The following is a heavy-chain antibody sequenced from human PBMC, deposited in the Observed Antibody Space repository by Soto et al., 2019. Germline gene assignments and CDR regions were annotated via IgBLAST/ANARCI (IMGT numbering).Heavy chain of an antibody. J-gene: IGHJ4*02. CDR1: GYTFTGYY. D-gene: IGHD2-15*01. CDR3: AILGGERGYCSGGSCPFDY. V-gene: IGHV1-2*04. Sequence: QVQLVQSGAEVKKPGASVKVSCKASGYTFTGYYMHWVRQAPGQGLEWMGWINPNSGGTNYAQKFQGWVTMTRDTSISTAYMELSRLRSDGTAVYYCAILGGERGYCSGGSCPFDYWGKGTLVTVSS. CDR2: INPNSGGT.